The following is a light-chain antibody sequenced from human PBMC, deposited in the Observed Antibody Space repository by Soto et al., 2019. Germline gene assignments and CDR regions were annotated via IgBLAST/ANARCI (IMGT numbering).Light chain of an antibody. CDR3: QQYGRSPRT. CDR1: QSLSGTY. Sequence: EIVLTQSPGTLSLSPGERVTLSCRASQSLSGTYLAWYQQKPGQAPRLLIDGASSRVTGIPDRFSGSGSGTDFTLTISRLEPEDFAVYYCQQYGRSPRTFGQGTKVEIK. CDR2: GAS. V-gene: IGKV3-20*01. J-gene: IGKJ1*01.